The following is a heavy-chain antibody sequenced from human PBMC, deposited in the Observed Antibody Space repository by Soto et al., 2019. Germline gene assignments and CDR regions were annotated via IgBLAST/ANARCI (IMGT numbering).Heavy chain of an antibody. V-gene: IGHV4-34*01. CDR3: ARLIWFGEPRQWYFDL. J-gene: IGHJ2*01. D-gene: IGHD3-10*01. CDR2: VKHSGST. CDR1: GGSFSGYY. Sequence: QVQLQQWGAGLLKPSETLSLTCAVYGGSFSGYYWNWIRQPPGKGLEWIGEVKHSGSTNYNPSLKSRVIISLETSKTQFSLKLSSVTAADTAMYFCARLIWFGEPRQWYFDLWGRGTLVTVSS.